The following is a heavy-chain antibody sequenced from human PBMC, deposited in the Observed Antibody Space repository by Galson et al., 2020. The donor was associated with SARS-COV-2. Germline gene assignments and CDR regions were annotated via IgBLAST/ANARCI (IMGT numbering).Heavy chain of an antibody. D-gene: IGHD4-17*01. CDR1: EFTFSIFW. Sequence: TGGSLRLSCAASEFTFSIFWMTWVRQAPGKGLEWVANIKQDGSEKYYAASVKGRFTISRDNANNLVYLQMNSLRAEDTAVYYCARDTISKYYGGNYYWGQGTLVTVSS. V-gene: IGHV3-7*01. CDR2: IKQDGSEK. J-gene: IGHJ4*02. CDR3: ARDTISKYYGGNYY.